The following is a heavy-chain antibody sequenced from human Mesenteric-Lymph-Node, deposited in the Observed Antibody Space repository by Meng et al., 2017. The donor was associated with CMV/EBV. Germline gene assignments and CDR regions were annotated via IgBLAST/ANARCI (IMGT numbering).Heavy chain of an antibody. J-gene: IGHJ5*02. CDR1: FSGYY. V-gene: IGHV4-34*01. D-gene: IGHD3-10*01. Sequence: FSGYYWSWIRQPPGKGLEWIGEINHSGSTNYNPSLKSRVIISVDMSKNQFSLKLSSVTAADTAVYYCAGRIIMVRGVIRGGWRWFDPWGQGTLVTVSS. CDR3: AGRIIMVRGVIRGGWRWFDP. CDR2: INHSGST.